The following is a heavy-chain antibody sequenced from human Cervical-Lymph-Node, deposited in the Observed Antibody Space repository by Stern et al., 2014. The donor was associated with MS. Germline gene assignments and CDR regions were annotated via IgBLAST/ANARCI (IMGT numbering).Heavy chain of an antibody. CDR3: ARGAYTYGFDGFSGAFDL. V-gene: IGHV3-30*04. CDR2: VSYDGLNE. Sequence: VQLVQSGVGVVQPGKSLRLSCGTSGFTFTSYAMHWVRQAPGKGLDWVAGVSYDGLNEYYADSVKGRFTISRDNSKKTVSLQMNSLRPEDTALYYCARGAYTYGFDGFSGAFDLWGQGTMVTVSS. CDR1: GFTFTSYA. J-gene: IGHJ3*01. D-gene: IGHD5-18*01.